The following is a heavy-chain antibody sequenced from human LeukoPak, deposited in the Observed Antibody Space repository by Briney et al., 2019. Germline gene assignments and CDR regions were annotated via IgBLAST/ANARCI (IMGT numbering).Heavy chain of an antibody. CDR3: ARGAYTSSRFDP. Sequence: SETLSLTCTVSGGSISSSSYYWGWIRQPPGKGLEWIANIHYSGSTYYNPSLKSRVTISVDTSKNQFSLKLSSVAAADTALYYCARGAYTSSRFDPWGQGTLVTVSS. D-gene: IGHD6-6*01. CDR2: IHYSGST. CDR1: GGSISSSSYY. V-gene: IGHV4-39*01. J-gene: IGHJ5*02.